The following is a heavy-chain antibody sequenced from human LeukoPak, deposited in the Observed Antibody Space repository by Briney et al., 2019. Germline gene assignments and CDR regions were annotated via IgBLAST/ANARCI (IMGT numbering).Heavy chain of an antibody. J-gene: IGHJ4*02. CDR3: ARLSYYDSSGSGY. V-gene: IGHV4-34*01. CDR2: INHSGST. CDR1: GGSFSGYY. D-gene: IGHD3-22*01. Sequence: SETLSLTCAVYGGSFSGYYWSWIRQPPGKGLEWIGEINHSGSTNYNPSLKSRVTISVDTSKNQFSLKLSSVTAADTAVYYCARLSYYDSSGSGYWGQGTLATVSS.